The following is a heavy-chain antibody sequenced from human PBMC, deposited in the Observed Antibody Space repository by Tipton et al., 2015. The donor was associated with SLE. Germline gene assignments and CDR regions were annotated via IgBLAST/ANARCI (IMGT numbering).Heavy chain of an antibody. CDR2: INYSGST. J-gene: IGHJ6*03. V-gene: IGHV4-34*01. Sequence: LRLSCAVYGGSFSGYYWNWIRQPPGKGLEWIGEINYSGSTKYNPSLKSRLTISVDTSKNQFSLKVRSLTAADTAVYYCARMGYHMDVWGKGTTVTVSS. D-gene: IGHD1-26*01. CDR1: GGSFSGYY. CDR3: ARMGYHMDV.